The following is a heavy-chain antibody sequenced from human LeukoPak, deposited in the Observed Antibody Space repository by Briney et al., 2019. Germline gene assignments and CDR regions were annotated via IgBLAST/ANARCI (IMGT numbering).Heavy chain of an antibody. Sequence: SETLSLTCTVSGGSISSTSYYWGWIRQPPGKGLEWIGSIYYSGSTYYNPSLKSRVTISVDTSKNQFSLKLSSVTAADTAVYYCARQGGGYDFWSGYYYFDYWGQGTLVTVSS. D-gene: IGHD3-3*01. V-gene: IGHV4-39*01. J-gene: IGHJ4*02. CDR2: IYYSGST. CDR3: ARQGGGYDFWSGYYYFDY. CDR1: GGSISSTSYY.